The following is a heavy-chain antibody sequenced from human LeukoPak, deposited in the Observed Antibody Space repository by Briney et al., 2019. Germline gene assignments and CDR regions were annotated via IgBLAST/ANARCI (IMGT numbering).Heavy chain of an antibody. D-gene: IGHD6-19*01. Sequence: PGGSLRLSCAASGFTFSSYSMNWVRQAPGKGLDWVSSISSSSSYIYYADSVKGRFTISRDNAKNSLYLQMNNLRAEDTAVYYCARPSHGWYGYDYWGQGTLVTVSS. CDR1: GFTFSSYS. V-gene: IGHV3-21*01. CDR3: ARPSHGWYGYDY. CDR2: ISSSSSYI. J-gene: IGHJ4*02.